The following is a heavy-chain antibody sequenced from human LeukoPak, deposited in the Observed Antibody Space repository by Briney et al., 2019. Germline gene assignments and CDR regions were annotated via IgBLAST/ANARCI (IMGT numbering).Heavy chain of an antibody. J-gene: IGHJ4*02. CDR1: GFTFSTYW. V-gene: IGHV3-74*03. Sequence: GGSLRLSCAASGFTFSTYWMHWVRQAPGKGLLWVSRINGDGTSTKYADSVKGRFTISRDNARHTLYLQMNSLRAENTAVYYCARASTTVPNLLDYWGQGTLVTVSS. CDR3: ARASTTVPNLLDY. D-gene: IGHD4-17*01. CDR2: INGDGTST.